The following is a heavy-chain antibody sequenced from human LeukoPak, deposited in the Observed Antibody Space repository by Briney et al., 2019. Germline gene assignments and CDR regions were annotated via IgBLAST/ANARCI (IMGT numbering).Heavy chain of an antibody. J-gene: IGHJ5*02. D-gene: IGHD3-3*01. Sequence: PSETLSLTCTVSGGSISSYYWSWIRQPPGKGLEWIGYIYYSGSTNYNPSLKSRVTISVDTSKNQFSLKLSSVTAADTAVYYCARGAIFGVVTPFDPWGQGTLVTVSS. V-gene: IGHV4-59*01. CDR2: IYYSGST. CDR3: ARGAIFGVVTPFDP. CDR1: GGSISSYY.